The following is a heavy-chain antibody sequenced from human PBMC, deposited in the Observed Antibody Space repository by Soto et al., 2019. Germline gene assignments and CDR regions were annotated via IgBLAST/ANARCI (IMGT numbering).Heavy chain of an antibody. J-gene: IGHJ3*02. Sequence: QVQLVQSGAEVRKPGSSVKVSCKASGGAFSNYAISWVRQAPGQGLEWMGGIIPIFGTANYAQKLQGRVTITADESTTTAYMELSSVRSEDTAVYYCAGSFKYGSGTYDAFDIWGQGTVVTVSS. CDR3: AGSFKYGSGTYDAFDI. V-gene: IGHV1-69*01. CDR1: GGAFSNYA. CDR2: IIPIFGTA. D-gene: IGHD3-10*01.